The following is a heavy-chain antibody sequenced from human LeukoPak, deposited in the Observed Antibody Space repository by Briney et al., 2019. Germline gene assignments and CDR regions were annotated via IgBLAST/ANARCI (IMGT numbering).Heavy chain of an antibody. CDR1: GYTFTGYY. Sequence: GASVKDLFKASGYTFTGYYMHWVRQAPGQGLEWMGWINPNSGGTNYAQKFQGRVTMTRDRSISTAYMELSRLRSDDTAVCYCARGYCSGGSCCQNFVFWARRTLVTVSS. V-gene: IGHV1-2*02. J-gene: IGHJ4*02. CDR2: INPNSGGT. CDR3: ARGYCSGGSCCQNFVF. D-gene: IGHD2-15*01.